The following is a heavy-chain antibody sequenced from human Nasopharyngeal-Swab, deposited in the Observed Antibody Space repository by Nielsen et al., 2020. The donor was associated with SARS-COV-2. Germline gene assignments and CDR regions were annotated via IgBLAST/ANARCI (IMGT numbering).Heavy chain of an antibody. Sequence: SLKISYAASGFTFDDYAMHWVRQAPGKGLEWVSGISWNSGSIGYADSVKGRFTISRDNAKNSLYLQMNSLRAEDTALYYCAKTPTNYGMDVWGQGTTVTVSS. CDR2: ISWNSGSI. CDR3: AKTPTNYGMDV. CDR1: GFTFDDYA. V-gene: IGHV3-9*01. J-gene: IGHJ6*02.